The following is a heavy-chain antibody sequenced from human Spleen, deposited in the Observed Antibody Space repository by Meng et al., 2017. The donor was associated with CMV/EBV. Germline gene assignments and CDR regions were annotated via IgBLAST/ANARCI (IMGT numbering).Heavy chain of an antibody. Sequence: GGSLRLSCAASGFTFDTYAMNWVRQAPGKGLEWVSGISGGGHNTYYADSVKGRFTISRDNSRNTLFLQMSSLRAEDTAIYYCAKCSSTSCRYFDYWGQGTLVTVSS. D-gene: IGHD2-2*01. CDR1: GFTFDTYA. J-gene: IGHJ4*02. CDR2: ISGGGHNT. CDR3: AKCSSTSCRYFDY. V-gene: IGHV3-23*01.